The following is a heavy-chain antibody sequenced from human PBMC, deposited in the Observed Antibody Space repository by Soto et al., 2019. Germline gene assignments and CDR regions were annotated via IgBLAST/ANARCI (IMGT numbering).Heavy chain of an antibody. Sequence: EVQLLESGGGLVQPGGSLRVSCATSGFTFSNYAMSWVRQAPGKGLEWVSAMSGSGGRTYYAESVKGRFTISRDNPKNTLYLQMNSLSAEDTAVYYCATHKDGITVAGSDHWGQGPLVTVSS. V-gene: IGHV3-23*01. CDR3: ATHKDGITVAGSDH. D-gene: IGHD6-19*01. CDR1: GFTFSNYA. J-gene: IGHJ4*02. CDR2: MSGSGGRT.